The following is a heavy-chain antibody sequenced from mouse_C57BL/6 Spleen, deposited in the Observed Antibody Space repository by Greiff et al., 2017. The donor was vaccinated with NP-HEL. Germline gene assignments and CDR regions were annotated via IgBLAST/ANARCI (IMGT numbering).Heavy chain of an antibody. V-gene: IGHV1-59*01. CDR3: ARTRPLEFDY. Sequence: QVQLQQPGAELVRPGTSVKLSCKASGYTFTSYWMHWVKQRPGQGLEWIGVIDPSDSYTNYNQKFKGKATLTVDTSSSTAYMQLSSLTSEDSAVYYCARTRPLEFDYWGQGTTLTVSS. J-gene: IGHJ2*01. CDR1: GYTFTSYW. CDR2: IDPSDSYT.